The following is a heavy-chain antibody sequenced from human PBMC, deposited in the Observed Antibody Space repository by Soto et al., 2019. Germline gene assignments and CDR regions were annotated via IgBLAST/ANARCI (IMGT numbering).Heavy chain of an antibody. V-gene: IGHV3-9*01. CDR3: AKDISSGWDANFDY. Sequence: GGSLRLSCAASGFTFDDYAMHWVRQAPGKGLEWVSGISWNSGSIGYADSVKGRFTISRDNAKNSLYLQMNSLRAEDTALYYCAKDISSGWDANFDYWGQGTLVTVSS. CDR1: GFTFDDYA. J-gene: IGHJ4*02. D-gene: IGHD6-19*01. CDR2: ISWNSGSI.